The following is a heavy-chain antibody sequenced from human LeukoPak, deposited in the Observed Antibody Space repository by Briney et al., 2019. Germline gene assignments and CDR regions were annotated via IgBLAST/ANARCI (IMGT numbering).Heavy chain of an antibody. V-gene: IGHV3-30*18. J-gene: IGHJ4*02. CDR1: GFTFSSYG. D-gene: IGHD1-1*01. CDR2: ISYDGSNK. Sequence: PGGSLRLSCAASGFTFSSYGMHWVRQAPGKGLEWVAVISYDGSNKYYADSVKGRFTISRDNSKNTLYLQMNSLRAEDTAVYYCAKDRVGTTMPYYFDYWGQGTLVTVSS. CDR3: AKDRVGTTMPYYFDY.